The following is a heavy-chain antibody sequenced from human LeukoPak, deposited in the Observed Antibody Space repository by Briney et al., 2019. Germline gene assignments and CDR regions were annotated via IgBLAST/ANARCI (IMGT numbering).Heavy chain of an antibody. CDR2: IWYDGSNK. J-gene: IGHJ4*02. V-gene: IGHV3-33*01. D-gene: IGHD5-12*01. Sequence: PGRSLRLSCAASGFTFSSYGMHWVRQAPGKGLEWVAVIWYDGSNKYYADSVKGRFTISRDNSKNTLYLQMNSLRAEDTAVYYCARGGGGGGYADCWGQGTLVTVSS. CDR1: GFTFSSYG. CDR3: ARGGGGGGYADC.